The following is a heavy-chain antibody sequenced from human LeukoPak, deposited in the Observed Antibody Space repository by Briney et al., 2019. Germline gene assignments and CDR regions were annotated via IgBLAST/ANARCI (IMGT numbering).Heavy chain of an antibody. J-gene: IGHJ4*02. CDR2: ISSSSSTI. CDR3: ARASPTYYYDSSGYSNFDY. CDR1: GFTFSSYS. Sequence: GGSLRLSCAASGFTFSSYSMNWVRQAPGKGLEWVSYISSSSSTIYYADSVKGRFTISRDNAKNSLYLQMNSLRAEDTAVYYCARASPTYYYDSSGYSNFDYWGQGTLVTVSS. D-gene: IGHD3-22*01. V-gene: IGHV3-48*01.